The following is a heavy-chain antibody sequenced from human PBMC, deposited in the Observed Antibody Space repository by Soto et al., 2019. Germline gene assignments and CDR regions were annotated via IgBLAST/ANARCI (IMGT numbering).Heavy chain of an antibody. CDR1: GFTVSNAW. J-gene: IGHJ4*02. CDR2: IKSKADGGTT. CDR3: TTESAYTNKY. D-gene: IGHD2-8*01. V-gene: IGHV3-15*01. Sequence: PGGSLRLSCAGSGFTVSNAWMSWVRQAPGKGLEWVGSIKSKADGGTTDYTASVRGRFTISRDDPKNTLQLQMNSLKIEDTAVYYCTTESAYTNKYWGQGTLVTVSS.